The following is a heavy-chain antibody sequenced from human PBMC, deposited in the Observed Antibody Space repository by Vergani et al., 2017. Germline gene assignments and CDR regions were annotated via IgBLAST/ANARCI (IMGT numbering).Heavy chain of an antibody. CDR2: IYYSGST. Sequence: QVQLQESGPGLVKPSETLSLTCTVSGGSISSYYWSWIRQPPGKGLEWIGYIYYSGSTNYNPPLKMRVTISVDTSKNQFSLKLSSVTAADTAVYYCARGRFEYSSSWGQGTLVTVSS. J-gene: IGHJ5*02. CDR1: GGSISSYY. CDR3: ARGRFEYSSS. D-gene: IGHD6-6*01. V-gene: IGHV4-59*01.